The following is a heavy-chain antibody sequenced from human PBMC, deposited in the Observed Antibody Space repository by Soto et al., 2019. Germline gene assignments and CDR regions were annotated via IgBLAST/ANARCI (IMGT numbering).Heavy chain of an antibody. CDR2: IKRKTDGGTT. CDR3: TTVLVPIRSSSWYSDWYFDL. J-gene: IGHJ2*01. Sequence: EVQLVESGGGLVQPGGSLRLSCAAFGFTFSNAWTNWVRQAPGKGREWVGRIKRKTDGGTTDYDAPAKGRFTNLRDYLKNTLYLQMNSLNTEDTAVYYCTTVLVPIRSSSWYSDWYFDLWGRGTLVTVSS. V-gene: IGHV3-15*07. CDR1: GFTFSNAW. D-gene: IGHD6-13*01.